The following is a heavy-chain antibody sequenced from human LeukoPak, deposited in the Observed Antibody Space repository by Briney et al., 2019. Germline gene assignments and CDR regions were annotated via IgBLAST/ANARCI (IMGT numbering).Heavy chain of an antibody. Sequence: GGSLRLSCAASGFTFSRHAMNWARQAPGKGLEWVSGINSSGGSTYYADSVKGRFTISRDNAKNSLYLQMNSLRAEDTAVYYCARATRRDWFDPWGQGTLVTVSS. CDR3: ARATRRDWFDP. V-gene: IGHV3-21*01. CDR1: GFTFSRHA. CDR2: INSSGGST. J-gene: IGHJ5*02. D-gene: IGHD3-10*01.